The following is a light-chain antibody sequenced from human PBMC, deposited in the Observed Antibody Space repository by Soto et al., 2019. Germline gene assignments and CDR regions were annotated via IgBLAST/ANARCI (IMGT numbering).Light chain of an antibody. Sequence: EVVMTQSPATLSVSPWERATLSCXXSQTVTSTYLAWYQQKPGQAPRLLIYDASNRATGIPARFSGSGSGTDFTLTISSLQPEDFASYYCLQDYGDSWTFGQGTKVDIK. CDR2: DAS. CDR1: QTVTSTY. CDR3: LQDYGDSWT. V-gene: IGKV3D-7*01. J-gene: IGKJ1*01.